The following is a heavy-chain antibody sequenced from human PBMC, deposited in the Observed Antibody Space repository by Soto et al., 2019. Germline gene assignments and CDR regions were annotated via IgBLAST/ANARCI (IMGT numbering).Heavy chain of an antibody. CDR3: ASPVGDYDPYGDY. D-gene: IGHD4-17*01. CDR2: ISYDGTKK. J-gene: IGHJ4*02. V-gene: IGHV3-30-3*01. Sequence: QVQLVQSGGGVVQPGRSLRLSCAASGFSLSDFAMHWVRQAPGKGLEWVAVISYDGTKKYFADSVKGRFTISRDNSNNTLFLQMNNLRPDDTAVYSCASPVGDYDPYGDYWGQGTLVTVSS. CDR1: GFSLSDFA.